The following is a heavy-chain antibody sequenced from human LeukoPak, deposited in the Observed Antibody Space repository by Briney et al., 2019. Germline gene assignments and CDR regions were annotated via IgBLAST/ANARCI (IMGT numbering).Heavy chain of an antibody. V-gene: IGHV4-39*07. J-gene: IGHJ4*02. CDR3: ARRYGSGSSGTFDY. D-gene: IGHD3-10*01. CDR1: GGSISSSSYY. Sequence: SETLSLTCTVSGGSISSSSYYWGWIRQPPGKGLEWIGSIYYSGSTYYNPSLKSRVTISVDTSKTQFSLKLSSVTAAATAVYYCARRYGSGSSGTFDYWGQGTLVTVSS. CDR2: IYYSGST.